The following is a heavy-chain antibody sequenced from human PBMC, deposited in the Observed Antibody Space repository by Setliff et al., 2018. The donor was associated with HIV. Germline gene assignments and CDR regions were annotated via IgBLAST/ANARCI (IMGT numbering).Heavy chain of an antibody. D-gene: IGHD5-18*01. J-gene: IGHJ4*02. CDR1: SDSIRFYY. V-gene: IGHV4-59*01. CDR3: ARDSGGYNYGFAVGSFDY. Sequence: SETLSLTCTVSSDSIRFYYWTWIRQPPGKGLEWIGNIYYTGSTNYNPSLKGRITISIDTSKSQFSLKLTSVAAADTAVYYCARDSGGYNYGFAVGSFDYWGQGALVTVSS. CDR2: IYYTGST.